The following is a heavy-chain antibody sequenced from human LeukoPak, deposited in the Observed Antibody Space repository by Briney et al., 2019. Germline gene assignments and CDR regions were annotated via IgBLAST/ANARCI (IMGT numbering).Heavy chain of an antibody. Sequence: PGGSLRLSCAASGFAFSSNWMHWVPQTPGKGLVWVSRINSGGSGTSYADSVEGRFTISRDNAENTLYLQMNSLRAEDTAVYYCATSLGPLTEYWGQGTLVTVSS. CDR3: ATSLGPLTEY. CDR1: GFAFSSNW. V-gene: IGHV3-74*01. J-gene: IGHJ4*02. D-gene: IGHD7-27*01. CDR2: INSGGSGT.